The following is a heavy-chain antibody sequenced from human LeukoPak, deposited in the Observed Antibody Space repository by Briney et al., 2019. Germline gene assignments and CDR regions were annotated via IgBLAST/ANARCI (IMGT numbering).Heavy chain of an antibody. CDR3: ARDLYGSGLGDAFDI. D-gene: IGHD3-10*01. J-gene: IGHJ3*02. CDR2: IYYSGST. V-gene: IGHV4-39*07. CDR1: GGSISSSSYY. Sequence: SETLSLTCTVSGGSISSSSYYWGWIRQPPGKGLEWIGSIYYSGSTYYNPSLKSRVTISVDTSKNQFSLKLSSVTAADTAVYYCARDLYGSGLGDAFDIWGQGTMVTVSS.